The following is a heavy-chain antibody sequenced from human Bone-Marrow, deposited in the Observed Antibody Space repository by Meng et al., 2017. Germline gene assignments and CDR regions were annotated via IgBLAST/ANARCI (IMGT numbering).Heavy chain of an antibody. Sequence: SETLSLTCTVSGGSISSSSYYWGWIRQPPGKGLEWIGSIYYSGSTYYNPSLKSRVTISVDTSKNQFSLKLSSGTAADTAVYYCARDERLRFDAFDIWGQGTMVTFAS. CDR1: GGSISSSSYY. D-gene: IGHD4-17*01. V-gene: IGHV4-39*07. CDR3: ARDERLRFDAFDI. CDR2: IYYSGST. J-gene: IGHJ3*02.